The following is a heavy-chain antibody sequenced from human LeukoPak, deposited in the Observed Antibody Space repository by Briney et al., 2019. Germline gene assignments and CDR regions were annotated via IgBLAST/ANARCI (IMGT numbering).Heavy chain of an antibody. J-gene: IGHJ6*03. V-gene: IGHV1-2*02. CDR2: INPNSGGT. CDR1: GYTFTGYY. CDR3: ATGRQVVATEHYYYYMDV. Sequence: AASVKVSCKASGYTFTGYYMHWVRQAPGQGLEWMGWINPNSGGTNYAQKFQGRVTITTDESTSTAYMELSSLRSEDTAVYYCATGRQVVATEHYYYYMDVWGKGTTVTVSS. D-gene: IGHD5-12*01.